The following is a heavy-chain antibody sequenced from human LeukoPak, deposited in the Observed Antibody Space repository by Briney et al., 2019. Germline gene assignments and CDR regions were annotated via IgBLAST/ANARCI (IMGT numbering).Heavy chain of an antibody. Sequence: ASVKVSCKASGYTFTGYNMQWLRQAPGQGLEWMGWINPNSGGTNFAQKFQGRVTMTRDTSISTAYMELSRLRSDDTAVYYCARDGHFDYWGQGTLVTVSS. CDR2: INPNSGGT. V-gene: IGHV1-2*02. J-gene: IGHJ4*02. CDR1: GYTFTGYN. CDR3: ARDGHFDY.